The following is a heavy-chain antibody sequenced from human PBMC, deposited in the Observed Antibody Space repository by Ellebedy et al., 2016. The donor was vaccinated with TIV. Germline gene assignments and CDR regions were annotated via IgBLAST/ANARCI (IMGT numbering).Heavy chain of an antibody. J-gene: IGHJ3*02. Sequence: SETLSLTXTVSGGSISSYYWSWIRQPAGKGLEWIGRIYTSGSTNYNPSLKSRVTMSVDTSKNQFSLKLSSVTAADTAVYYWARARVIAKGGFALDNWGQGTMVTVSS. D-gene: IGHD5-18*01. V-gene: IGHV4-4*07. CDR3: ARARVIAKGGFALDN. CDR2: IYTSGST. CDR1: GGSISSYY.